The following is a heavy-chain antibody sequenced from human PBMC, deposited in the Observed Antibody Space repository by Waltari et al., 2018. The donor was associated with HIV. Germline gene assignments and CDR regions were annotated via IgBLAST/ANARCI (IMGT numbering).Heavy chain of an antibody. CDR3: AKVGDGDSDTGDYYYGMDV. Sequence: EVQLLESGGGLVQPGGSLRLSCAASGFTFSSYAMSWVRQAPGKGLEWVSAISGSGGSTYYADSVKGRFTISRDNSKNTLYLQMNSLRAEDTAVYYCAKVGDGDSDTGDYYYGMDVWGQGTTVTVSS. CDR2: ISGSGGST. D-gene: IGHD4-17*01. V-gene: IGHV3-23*01. J-gene: IGHJ6*02. CDR1: GFTFSSYA.